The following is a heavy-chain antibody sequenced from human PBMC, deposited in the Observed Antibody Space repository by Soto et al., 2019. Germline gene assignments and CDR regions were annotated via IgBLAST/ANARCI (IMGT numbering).Heavy chain of an antibody. D-gene: IGHD3-3*01. Sequence: ASVKVSCKASGYTFTSYAMHWVRQAPGQRLEWMGWINAGNGNTKYSQKFQGRVTITRDTSASTAYMELSSLRSEDTAVYYCARDRKGLRFLESAENYGMDVWGQGTTVTVSS. V-gene: IGHV1-3*01. CDR1: GYTFTSYA. CDR2: INAGNGNT. CDR3: ARDRKGLRFLESAENYGMDV. J-gene: IGHJ6*02.